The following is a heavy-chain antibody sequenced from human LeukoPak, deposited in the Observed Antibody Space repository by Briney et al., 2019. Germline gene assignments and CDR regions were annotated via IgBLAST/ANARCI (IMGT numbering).Heavy chain of an antibody. CDR3: ARDLLRFLEWLPRGYYYYGMDV. V-gene: IGHV4-34*01. Sequence: SETLSLTCAVYGGSFSGYYWSWIRQPPGKGLEWIGEINHSGSTNYNPSLKSRVTISVDTSKNQFSLKLSSVTAADTAVYYCARDLLRFLEWLPRGYYYYGMDVWGQGTTATVSS. D-gene: IGHD3-3*01. J-gene: IGHJ6*02. CDR2: INHSGST. CDR1: GGSFSGYY.